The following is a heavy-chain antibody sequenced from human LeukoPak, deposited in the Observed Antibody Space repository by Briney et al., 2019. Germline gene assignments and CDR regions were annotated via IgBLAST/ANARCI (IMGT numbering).Heavy chain of an antibody. J-gene: IGHJ4*02. CDR1: GGSFSGYY. V-gene: IGHV4-34*01. D-gene: IGHD2/OR15-2a*01. Sequence: SETLSLTCAVYGGSFSGYYWSWIRQPPGKGLEWIGSIYYSGSTYYSPSLKSRVTISVDTSKNQFSLKLSSVTAADTAVYYCARGLGLPQFDYWGQGTLVTVSS. CDR2: IYYSGST. CDR3: ARGLGLPQFDY.